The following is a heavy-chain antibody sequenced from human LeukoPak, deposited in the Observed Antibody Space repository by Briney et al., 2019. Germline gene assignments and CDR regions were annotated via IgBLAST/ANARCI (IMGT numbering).Heavy chain of an antibody. J-gene: IGHJ4*02. CDR3: AKDKASRSGSPPGDY. D-gene: IGHD1-26*01. V-gene: IGHV3-23*01. CDR2: ISGSGGST. CDR1: GFTFSNAR. Sequence: GGSLRLSCAASGFTFSNARMNWVRQAPGKGLEWVSAISGSGGSTYYADSVKGRFTISRDNSKNTLYLQMNSLRAEDTAVYYCAKDKASRSGSPPGDYWGQGTLVTVSS.